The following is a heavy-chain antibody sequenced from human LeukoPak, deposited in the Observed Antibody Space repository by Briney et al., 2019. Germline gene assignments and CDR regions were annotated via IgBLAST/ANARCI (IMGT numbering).Heavy chain of an antibody. Sequence: ASVKVSCKVSGNSLTKLSMHWVRQPPGKGPEWMGGFEPEDGKIICAQKFEGRLTMTEDTSTETAYMELRSLRSDDTAVYYCARGLGSYPEIPLDYWGQGTLVTVSS. CDR3: ARGLGSYPEIPLDY. CDR2: FEPEDGKI. J-gene: IGHJ4*02. CDR1: GNSLTKLS. D-gene: IGHD3-16*02. V-gene: IGHV1-24*01.